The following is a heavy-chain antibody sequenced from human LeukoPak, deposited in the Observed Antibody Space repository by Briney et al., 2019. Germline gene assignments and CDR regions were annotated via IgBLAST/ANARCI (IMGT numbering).Heavy chain of an antibody. V-gene: IGHV4-4*07. CDR3: AKEGAAPGPDFDY. J-gene: IGHJ4*02. CDR2: IVPSGST. Sequence: SETLSLTCTVSGASIRNYYWSWIRQPAGNGLEWIGRIVPSGSTNYNPSLKSRVTMSVDTSKNQFSLKLNSVTAADTAVYYCAKEGAAPGPDFDYWGQGTLVIVSS. CDR1: GASIRNYY. D-gene: IGHD6-13*01.